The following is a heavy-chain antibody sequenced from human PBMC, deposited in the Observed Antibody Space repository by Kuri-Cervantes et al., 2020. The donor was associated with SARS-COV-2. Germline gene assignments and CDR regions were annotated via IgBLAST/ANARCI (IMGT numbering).Heavy chain of an antibody. Sequence: SVPESCKASGYTFTGYYMHWVRRAPGQGLEWMGVINPSGGSTSYAQKFQGRVTMTRDTSTSTVYMELSSLRSEDTAVYYCARVRRYYDSSGSAFDIWGQGTMVTVSS. J-gene: IGHJ3*02. V-gene: IGHV1-46*01. CDR3: ARVRRYYDSSGSAFDI. CDR2: INPSGGST. D-gene: IGHD3-22*01. CDR1: GYTFTGYY.